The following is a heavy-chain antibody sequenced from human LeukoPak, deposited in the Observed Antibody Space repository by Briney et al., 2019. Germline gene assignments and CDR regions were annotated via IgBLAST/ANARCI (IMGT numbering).Heavy chain of an antibody. Sequence: PSETLSLTCTVSSDSISTYYWSSLRQPAGKGLEWIGRIYTSGSTNYNPSLKSRGTMSLDTSKNQFSLKLSSVTAADTAVYYCASTSDSGGYYYDYWGQGTLVTVSS. V-gene: IGHV4-4*07. J-gene: IGHJ4*02. CDR1: SDSISTYY. CDR2: IYTSGST. D-gene: IGHD3-22*01. CDR3: ASTSDSGGYYYDY.